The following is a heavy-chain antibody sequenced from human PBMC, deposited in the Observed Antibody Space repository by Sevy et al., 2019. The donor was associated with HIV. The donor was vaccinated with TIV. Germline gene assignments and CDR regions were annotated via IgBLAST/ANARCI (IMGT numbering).Heavy chain of an antibody. CDR2: IYPGDSDI. CDR1: GYRFISYW. J-gene: IGHJ4*02. V-gene: IGHV5-51*01. D-gene: IGHD3-22*01. Sequence: GESLKISCKGSGYRFISYWIGWVRQMPGKGLEWMGIIYPGDSDIRYSPSFQGQVIISADKSISTAYLQWSSLQASDTAMYFCARRGFDSSGYPQYYFDYWGQGTLVTVSS. CDR3: ARRGFDSSGYPQYYFDY.